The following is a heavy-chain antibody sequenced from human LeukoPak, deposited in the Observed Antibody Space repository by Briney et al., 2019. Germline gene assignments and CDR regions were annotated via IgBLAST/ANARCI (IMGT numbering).Heavy chain of an antibody. D-gene: IGHD1-26*01. CDR1: GGSISSYY. CDR2: IYYSGST. Sequence: SETLSLTCTVSGGSISSYYWSWIRQPPGKGLEWIGYIYYSGSTNYNPSLKSRVTISVDTSKNQFSLKLSSVTAADTAVYYCARHPELPLAFDYWGQGTLVTVSS. V-gene: IGHV4-59*01. J-gene: IGHJ4*02. CDR3: ARHPELPLAFDY.